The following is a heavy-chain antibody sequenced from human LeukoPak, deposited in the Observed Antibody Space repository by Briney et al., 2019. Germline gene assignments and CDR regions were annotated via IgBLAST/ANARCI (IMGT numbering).Heavy chain of an antibody. Sequence: PGRSLRLSCAASAFTFTNYNMNWVRQPPGNWLGWVSYTTNGGSNINHTNSVTGSLTISRDDAKKTMYLKMNSMRAEDTAVYYCARSIGLTGGGVDVWGQGTTVTVSS. J-gene: IGHJ6*02. CDR3: ARSIGLTGGGVDV. CDR2: TTNGGSNI. D-gene: IGHD3-9*01. V-gene: IGHV3-11*01. CDR1: AFTFTNYN.